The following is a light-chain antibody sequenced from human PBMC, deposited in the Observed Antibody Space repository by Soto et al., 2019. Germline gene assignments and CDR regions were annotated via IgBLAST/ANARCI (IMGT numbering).Light chain of an antibody. CDR1: QSISSN. CDR2: RAS. Sequence: EIVLTHSPATLSVSPVERATLSFRASQSISSNLAWFQQKPGQAPSLLIYRASTRIAGVPDRFSGSGSGTEFTLTISSLQSEDFAVYYCQQYNNWPLTFGGGTKVDIK. V-gene: IGKV3-15*01. J-gene: IGKJ4*01. CDR3: QQYNNWPLT.